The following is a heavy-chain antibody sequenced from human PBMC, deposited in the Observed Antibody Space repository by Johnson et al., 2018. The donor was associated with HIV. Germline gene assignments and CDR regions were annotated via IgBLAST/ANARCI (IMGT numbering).Heavy chain of an antibody. J-gene: IGHJ3*02. Sequence: VQLVESGGGVVQPGRSLRLSCAASGFTFSSYAMHWVRQAPGKGLEWVAVISYDGSNKYYADSVKGRFTISRDNSKNTLYLQMNSLRAEDTVVYYCARDRVPAAIGLAYRGAFDIWGQGTMVTVSS. CDR2: ISYDGSNK. V-gene: IGHV3-30*04. CDR3: ARDRVPAAIGLAYRGAFDI. CDR1: GFTFSSYA. D-gene: IGHD2-2*02.